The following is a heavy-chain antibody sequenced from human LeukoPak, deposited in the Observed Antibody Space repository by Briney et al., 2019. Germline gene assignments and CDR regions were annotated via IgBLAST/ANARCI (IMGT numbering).Heavy chain of an antibody. J-gene: IGHJ4*02. CDR1: GLTFSSYG. CDR3: ARRERWVTQWPFDY. D-gene: IGHD6-19*01. CDR2: ISYDGSNK. V-gene: IGHV3-30*03. Sequence: PGGSLRLSCAASGLTFSSYGMNCVRQAPGKGLEWVAVISYDGSNKYYADSVKGRFTISRDNSKNTLYLQMNSVRAEDTAVYYCARRERWVTQWPFDYWGQGTLVTVSS.